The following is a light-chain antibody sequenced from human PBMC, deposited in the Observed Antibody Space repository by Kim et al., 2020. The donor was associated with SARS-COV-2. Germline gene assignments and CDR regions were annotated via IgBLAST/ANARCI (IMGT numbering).Light chain of an antibody. Sequence: SIPTSCTRPSDGIGGFDFVSWYQQRPAKPPTLVLFDVNSRPSGVSHRFSGSKSGNTASLTISGLQPEDESDYYCASYTSRRALGVFGTGTKVTVL. V-gene: IGLV2-14*03. CDR1: SDGIGGFDF. J-gene: IGLJ1*01. CDR2: DVN. CDR3: ASYTSRRALGV.